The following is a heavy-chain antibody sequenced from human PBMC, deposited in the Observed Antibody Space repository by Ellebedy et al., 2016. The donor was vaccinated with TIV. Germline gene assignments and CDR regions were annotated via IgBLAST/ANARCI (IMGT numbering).Heavy chain of an antibody. CDR1: GDFIGRGGDS. D-gene: IGHD2-8*01. CDR3: ARSCTNALCYNY. CDR2: TYDSGNA. J-gene: IGHJ4*02. Sequence: MPSETLSLTCSVSGDFIGRGGDSWTWVRQSPGKGLEWIGFTYDSGNAYYNPSLKSRVSISVDLSKNQFSLRLNSVTAADTAVYYCARSCTNALCYNYWGQGTLVTVSS. V-gene: IGHV4-30-2*06.